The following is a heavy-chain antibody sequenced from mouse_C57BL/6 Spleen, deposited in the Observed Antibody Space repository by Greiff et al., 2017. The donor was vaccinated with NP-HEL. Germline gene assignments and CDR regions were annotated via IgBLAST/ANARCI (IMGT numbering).Heavy chain of an antibody. J-gene: IGHJ1*03. Sequence: QVQLKQPGAELVKPGASVKVSCKASGYTFTSYWMHWVKQRPGQGLEWIGRIHPSDSDTNYNQKFKGKATLTVDKSSSTAYMQLSSLTSEDSAVYYCAFTTVVATGYCDVWGTGTTVTVSS. D-gene: IGHD1-1*01. CDR3: AFTTVVATGYCDV. CDR2: IHPSDSDT. V-gene: IGHV1-74*01. CDR1: GYTFTSYW.